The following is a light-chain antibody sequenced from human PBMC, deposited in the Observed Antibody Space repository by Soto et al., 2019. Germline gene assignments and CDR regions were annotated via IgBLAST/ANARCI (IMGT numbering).Light chain of an antibody. Sequence: QLVLTQPPSASGTHGQRVTLSCSGSSSNIGSNTVNWYQQLPGTAPKLLIFANINRPSGVPDRFSGSKSGTSASLAITGLQAEDEADYYCQSYDSSLSAWVFGGGTKLTVL. CDR3: QSYDSSLSAWV. V-gene: IGLV1-40*01. CDR1: SSNIGSNT. J-gene: IGLJ3*02. CDR2: ANI.